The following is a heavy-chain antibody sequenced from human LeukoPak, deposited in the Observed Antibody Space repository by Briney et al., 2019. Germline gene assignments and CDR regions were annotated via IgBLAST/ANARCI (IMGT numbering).Heavy chain of an antibody. V-gene: IGHV3-7*01. D-gene: IGHD2-15*01. Sequence: GGSLRLSCAASGITFSDYWMSWVRQAPGKGLEWVANINQDSSEKYYVDSVKGRFTISRDNAKNSLYLQLNTLRPEDTAVYYCVQGWRDNWGQGTLVTVSS. CDR3: VQGWRDN. CDR2: INQDSSEK. CDR1: GITFSDYW. J-gene: IGHJ4*02.